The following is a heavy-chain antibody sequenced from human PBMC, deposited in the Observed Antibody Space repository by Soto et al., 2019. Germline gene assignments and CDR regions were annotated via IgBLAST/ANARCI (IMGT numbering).Heavy chain of an antibody. CDR3: ARGLELELRSALSSGEYYYGMDV. V-gene: IGHV3-7*01. J-gene: IGHJ6*02. Sequence: LRLSCAVSRFTFTNHRMTWARQAPGKGLEWVATINQDGSEKYYADSVKGRFTIFRDNAKNSLYLQMNSLRAEDTAVYYCARGLELELRSALSSGEYYYGMDVWGQGTTVTVSS. CDR2: INQDGSEK. D-gene: IGHD1-7*01. CDR1: RFTFTNHR.